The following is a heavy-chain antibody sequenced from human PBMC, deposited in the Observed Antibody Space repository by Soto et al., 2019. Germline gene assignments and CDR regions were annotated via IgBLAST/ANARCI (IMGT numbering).Heavy chain of an antibody. J-gene: IGHJ5*01. Sequence: VVSLRLSCAASGFTFRDYAMSWVRQAPGKGLQWVSGISDSGVTTYYADSVKGRFAISRDNSKNTLCLQIKSLRAEDTAIYYCAKDLRYYGSGPSGWFDSWGQGTQVTVSS. CDR2: ISDSGVTT. CDR3: AKDLRYYGSGPSGWFDS. V-gene: IGHV3-23*01. CDR1: GFTFRDYA. D-gene: IGHD3-10*01.